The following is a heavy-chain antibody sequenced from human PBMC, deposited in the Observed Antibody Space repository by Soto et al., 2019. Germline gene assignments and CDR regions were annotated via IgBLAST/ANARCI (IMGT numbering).Heavy chain of an antibody. J-gene: IGHJ4*02. CDR1: GFTFSTYW. Sequence: GGSLRLSCAGSGFTFSTYWMTWVRQAPGKGLEWVANIKPDGREKYYVDSMKGRFTISRDNAKNSLYLQMSSLRAEDTAVYYCAKDTLDSWGQGTLVTVSS. CDR3: AKDTLDS. CDR2: IKPDGREK. V-gene: IGHV3-7*01.